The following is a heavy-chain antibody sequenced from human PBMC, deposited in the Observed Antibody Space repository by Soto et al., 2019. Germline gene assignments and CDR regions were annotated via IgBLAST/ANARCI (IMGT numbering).Heavy chain of an antibody. CDR2: IIPIFGTA. CDR3: ARDGIAVAGTAYYYYGMDV. J-gene: IGHJ6*02. CDR1: GYTFTNYG. V-gene: IGHV1-69*13. Sequence: ASVKLSCKASGYTFTNYGIGWVRQAPGQGLEWMGGIIPIFGTANYAQKFQGRVTITADESTSTAYMELSSLRSEDTAVYYCARDGIAVAGTAYYYYGMDVWGQGTTVTVSS. D-gene: IGHD6-19*01.